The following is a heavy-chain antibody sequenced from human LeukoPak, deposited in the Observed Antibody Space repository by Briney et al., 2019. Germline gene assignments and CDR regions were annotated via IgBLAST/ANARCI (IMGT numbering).Heavy chain of an antibody. Sequence: SETLSLTCAVYGGSFSGYYCSWIRQPPGKGLEWIGEINHSGSTNYNPSLKSRVTISVDTSKNQFSLKLSSVTAADTAVYYCASRGLMTTVTTGGSWFDPWGQGTLVTVSS. CDR1: GGSFSGYY. V-gene: IGHV4-34*01. CDR2: INHSGST. D-gene: IGHD4-17*01. J-gene: IGHJ5*02. CDR3: ASRGLMTTVTTGGSWFDP.